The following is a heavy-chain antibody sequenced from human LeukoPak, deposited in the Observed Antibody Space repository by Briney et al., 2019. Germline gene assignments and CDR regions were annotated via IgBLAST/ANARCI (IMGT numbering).Heavy chain of an antibody. CDR2: INIDGATT. V-gene: IGHV3-74*01. CDR1: GFTFSGYW. CDR3: VRGAVGTGVWFDP. J-gene: IGHJ5*02. Sequence: GGSLRLSCTASGFTFSGYWMHWVRQAPGKGLEWISRINIDGATTNYADSVKGRFTISRDNAKNTLHLQMNSLRADDTAVYYCVRGAVGTGVWFDPWGQGTLVTVSS. D-gene: IGHD1-26*01.